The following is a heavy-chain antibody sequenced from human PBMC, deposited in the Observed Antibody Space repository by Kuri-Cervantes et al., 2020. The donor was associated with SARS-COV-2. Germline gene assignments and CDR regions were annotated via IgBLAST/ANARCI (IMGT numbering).Heavy chain of an antibody. CDR1: GGSISSYY. CDR2: IYYSGST. D-gene: IGHD2-2*01. J-gene: IGHJ6*02. Sequence: GSLRLFCTVSGGSISSYYWSWIRQPPGKGLEWIGYIYYSGSTNYNPSLKSRVTISVDTSKNQFSLKLSSVTAADTAVYYCARDGEGLGYCSSTSCSNYGMDVWGQGTTVTVSS. V-gene: IGHV4-59*12. CDR3: ARDGEGLGYCSSTSCSNYGMDV.